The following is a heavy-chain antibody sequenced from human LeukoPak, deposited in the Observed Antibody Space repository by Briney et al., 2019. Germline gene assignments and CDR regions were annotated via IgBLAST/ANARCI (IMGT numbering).Heavy chain of an antibody. CDR2: VSRKGDST. CDR3: ARQAAGVVY. V-gene: IGHV3-64*02. J-gene: IGHJ4*02. Sequence: PGGSLRLSCAASGFTFSTYAMHWVRQAPGKGLEYVSGVSRKGDSTYYADSVKGGFTISRDNSKNTLYLQMGGLRAEDMAVYYCARQAAGVVYWGQGTLVTVSS. D-gene: IGHD6-13*01. CDR1: GFTFSTYA.